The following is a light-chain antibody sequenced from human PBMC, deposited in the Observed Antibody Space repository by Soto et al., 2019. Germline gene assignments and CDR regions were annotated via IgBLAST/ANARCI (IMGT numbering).Light chain of an antibody. V-gene: IGKV1-5*01. CDR2: DAF. CDR3: QQYASYPWK. J-gene: IGKJ1*01. CDR1: QSLSGW. Sequence: DIQMTQSPSTLSASLGYRFTITCRASQSLSGWLAWYQQTPGKAPKLLISDAFRLESGVPSRFRGSGSGTEFSLTITSLQPGDSATFYCQQYASYPWKFGRGTKVDIK.